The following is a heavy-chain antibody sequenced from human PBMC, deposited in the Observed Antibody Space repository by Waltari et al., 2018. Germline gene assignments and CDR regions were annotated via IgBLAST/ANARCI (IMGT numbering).Heavy chain of an antibody. CDR2: IYYRGST. D-gene: IGHD3-10*01. CDR3: ARNGWFGEPSSFDY. Sequence: QVQLQESGPGLVKPSETLSLTCTVSGGSVSSGSYYWSWIRQPPGKGLEWIGYIYYRGSTNYNPSLKSRVTISVDTSKNQFSLKLSSVTAADTAVYYCARNGWFGEPSSFDYWGQGTLVTVSS. J-gene: IGHJ4*02. V-gene: IGHV4-61*01. CDR1: GGSVSSGSYY.